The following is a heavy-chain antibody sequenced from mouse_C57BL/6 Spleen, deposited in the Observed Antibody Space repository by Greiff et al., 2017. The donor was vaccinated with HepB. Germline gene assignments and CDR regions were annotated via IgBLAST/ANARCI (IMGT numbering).Heavy chain of an antibody. CDR2: INPSSGYT. D-gene: IGHD2-4*01. Sequence: QVQLQKSGAELAKPGASVKLSCKASGYTFTSYWMHWVKQRPGQGLEWIGYINPSSGYTKYNQKFKDKATLTADKSSSTAYMQLSSLTYEDSAVYYCARSIYYDYGEEFYYYAMDYWGQGTSVTVSS. V-gene: IGHV1-7*01. CDR3: ARSIYYDYGEEFYYYAMDY. J-gene: IGHJ4*01. CDR1: GYTFTSYW.